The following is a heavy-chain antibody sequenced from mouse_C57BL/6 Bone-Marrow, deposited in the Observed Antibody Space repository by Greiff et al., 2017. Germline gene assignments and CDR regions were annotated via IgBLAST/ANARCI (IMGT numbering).Heavy chain of an antibody. D-gene: IGHD6-2*01. Sequence: VQLQQPGAELVKPRASVKMSCKASGYTFTSYWITWVKQRPGQGLEWIGDIYPGSGSTNYNEKFKSKATLTVDTSSSTAYMQLSSLTSEDSAVYYCARPSLYYAMDYWGQGTSVTVSS. CDR3: ARPSLYYAMDY. J-gene: IGHJ4*01. V-gene: IGHV1-55*01. CDR2: IYPGSGST. CDR1: GYTFTSYW.